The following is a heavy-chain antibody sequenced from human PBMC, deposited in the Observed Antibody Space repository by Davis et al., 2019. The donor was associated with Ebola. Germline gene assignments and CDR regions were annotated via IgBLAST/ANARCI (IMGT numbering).Heavy chain of an antibody. D-gene: IGHD6-13*01. Sequence: GESLKISCKASGYSFTTYWIVWVRQMPGKGLECMGIIFPGDSDTRYSPSFQGQVTISADKSISTAYLQWSSLKASDTAMYYCARRTYSSSWYFDYWGQGTLVTVSS. V-gene: IGHV5-51*01. CDR2: IFPGDSDT. J-gene: IGHJ4*02. CDR3: ARRTYSSSWYFDY. CDR1: GYSFTTYW.